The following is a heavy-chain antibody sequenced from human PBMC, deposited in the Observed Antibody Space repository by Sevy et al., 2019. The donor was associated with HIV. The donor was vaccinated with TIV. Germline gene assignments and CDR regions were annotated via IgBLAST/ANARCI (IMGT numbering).Heavy chain of an antibody. Sequence: SETLSLTCTVSGGSISSSSYYWGWIRQPPGKGLQWIGSIYYSGSTYYNPSLKSRVTISVDTSKNQFSLKLSSVTAADTAVYYCATKCIVGATNGIDYWGQGTLVTVSS. J-gene: IGHJ4*02. V-gene: IGHV4-39*01. D-gene: IGHD1-26*01. CDR2: IYYSGST. CDR1: GGSISSSSYY. CDR3: ATKCIVGATNGIDY.